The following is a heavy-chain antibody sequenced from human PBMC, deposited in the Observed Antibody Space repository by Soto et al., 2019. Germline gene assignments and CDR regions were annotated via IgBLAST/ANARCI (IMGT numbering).Heavy chain of an antibody. CDR1: GFSLSTSRVG. V-gene: IGHV2-5*02. J-gene: IGHJ3*02. Sequence: SGPTLVNPTPTLTLTCSFSGFSLSTSRVGVAWIRQPPGKALEWLAIIYWDDDRRYSPSLKTRLAITKDTSKNQVVLTMTNLDPGDTATYYYAHIMSACGGISALDDFDMWGQGTMVTVSS. D-gene: IGHD3-16*01. CDR2: IYWDDDR. CDR3: AHIMSACGGISALDDFDM.